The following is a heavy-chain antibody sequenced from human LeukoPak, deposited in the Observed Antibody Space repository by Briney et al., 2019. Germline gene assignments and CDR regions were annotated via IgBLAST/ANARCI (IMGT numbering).Heavy chain of an antibody. D-gene: IGHD3-10*01. CDR3: AKVPDYYGSGSDDDY. CDR2: ISGSGGST. J-gene: IGHJ4*02. Sequence: LEWXSXISGSGGSTYYADSVKGRFTISRDNSKNTLYLQMNSLRAEDTAVYYCAKVPDYYGSGSDDDYWGQGTLVTVSS. V-gene: IGHV3-23*01.